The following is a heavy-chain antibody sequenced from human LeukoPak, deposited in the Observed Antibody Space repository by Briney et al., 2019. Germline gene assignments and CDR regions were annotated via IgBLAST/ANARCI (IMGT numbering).Heavy chain of an antibody. CDR2: IYTSGST. CDR3: AREKIADSSKDY. Sequence: SQTLSLTCTVSGGSISSGSYYWSWVRQPAGKGLERIGRIYTSGSTNYNPSLKSRVTISVDTSKNQFSLKLSSVTAADTAVYYCAREKIADSSKDYWGQGTLVTVSS. J-gene: IGHJ4*02. D-gene: IGHD3-22*01. CDR1: GGSISSGSYY. V-gene: IGHV4-61*02.